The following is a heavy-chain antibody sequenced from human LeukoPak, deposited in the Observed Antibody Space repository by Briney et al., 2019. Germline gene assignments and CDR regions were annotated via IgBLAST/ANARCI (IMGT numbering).Heavy chain of an antibody. CDR3: ARVQYSAYEDAFDI. Sequence: GGSLRLSCVASGFTFSSYEMNWVRQAPGKGLEWVSYISSSGSTIYYADSVKGRFTISRDNAKNSLYLQMNSLRAEDTAVYYCARVQYSAYEDAFDIWGQGTMVTVSS. CDR1: GFTFSSYE. CDR2: ISSSGSTI. V-gene: IGHV3-48*03. J-gene: IGHJ3*02. D-gene: IGHD5-12*01.